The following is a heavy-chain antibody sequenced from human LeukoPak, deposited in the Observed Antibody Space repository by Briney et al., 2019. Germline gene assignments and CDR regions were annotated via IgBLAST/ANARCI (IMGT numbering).Heavy chain of an antibody. CDR2: ISYDGSNK. D-gene: IGHD3-22*01. CDR1: GSTFSSYS. CDR3: ARVETNYYDSSGYYFHY. J-gene: IGHJ4*02. V-gene: IGHV3-30*04. Sequence: GRSLRLSCAASGSTFSSYSIHWVRQAPGKGLEWVAVISYDGSNKYYTDSVKGRFTISRDNSKNTLYLQMNSLRAEDTAVYYCARVETNYYDSSGYYFHYWGQGTPVTVSS.